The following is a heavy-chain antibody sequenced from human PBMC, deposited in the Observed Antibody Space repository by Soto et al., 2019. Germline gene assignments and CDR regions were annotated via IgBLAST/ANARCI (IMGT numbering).Heavy chain of an antibody. D-gene: IGHD2-2*01. Sequence: GGSLRLSTAPFGLTFDDYAIHWVRQAPGKGLEWVSLISWDGDITYYADSVKGRFTISRDNSKNSLYLQMVSLRTEDSAFYYCAKGTSLILDSWGQGTLVTVSS. CDR1: GLTFDDYA. CDR3: AKGTSLILDS. J-gene: IGHJ4*02. V-gene: IGHV3-43*01. CDR2: ISWDGDIT.